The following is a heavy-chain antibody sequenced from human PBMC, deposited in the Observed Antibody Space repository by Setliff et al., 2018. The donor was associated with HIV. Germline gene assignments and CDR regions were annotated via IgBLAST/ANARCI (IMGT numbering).Heavy chain of an antibody. D-gene: IGHD2-2*01. J-gene: IGHJ4*02. CDR1: GGSISSGSYF. CDR3: ARDRMPMASWVPDK. V-gene: IGHV4-61*02. CDR2: IYTSGST. Sequence: PSETLSLTCTVSGGSISSGSYFWTWIRQPAGKGLEWIGRIYTSGSTNYNPSLKGRVTISVDTSKNQFSLNLSSVTAADTAVYYCARDRMPMASWVPDKWGQGTLVTVSS.